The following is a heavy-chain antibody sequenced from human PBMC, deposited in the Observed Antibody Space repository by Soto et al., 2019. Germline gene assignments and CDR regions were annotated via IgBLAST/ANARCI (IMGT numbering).Heavy chain of an antibody. D-gene: IGHD5-12*01. CDR1: GGSFSGYY. J-gene: IGHJ6*02. CDR3: ARIGFFYYYYYGMDV. CDR2: INHSGST. V-gene: IGHV4-34*01. Sequence: PSETLSLTCAVYGGSFSGYYWSWIRQPPGKGLEWIGEINHSGSTNYNPSLKSRVTISVDTSKNQSSLKLSSVTAADTAVYYCARIGFFYYYYYGMDVWGQGTTVTVSS.